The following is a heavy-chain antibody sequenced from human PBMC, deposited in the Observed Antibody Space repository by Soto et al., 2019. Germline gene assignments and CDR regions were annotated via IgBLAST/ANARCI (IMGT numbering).Heavy chain of an antibody. D-gene: IGHD2-15*01. V-gene: IGHV1-46*03. CDR3: ASHCSTRCYDWIAP. Sequence: QVQLVQSGPEVKKPGASVKISCRASGYRFTKYYIHWVRQAPGQGLEWMGVIDPRGGGTTYAQKFQDRVTMTRDLALSTAFLDLASLRSEDTAMYFCASHCSTRCYDWIAPWGQGTLVIVSS. CDR2: IDPRGGGT. CDR1: GYRFTKYY. J-gene: IGHJ5*02.